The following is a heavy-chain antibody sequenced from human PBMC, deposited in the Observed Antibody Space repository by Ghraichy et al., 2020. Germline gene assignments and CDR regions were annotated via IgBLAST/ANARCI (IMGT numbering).Heavy chain of an antibody. CDR1: GGIFSSYA. CDR2: IIPSLGIT. Sequence: SVKVSCKASGGIFSSYAITWVRQAPGQGLEWMGRIIPSLGITNSAQKFRGRVTITADTSTSTAYMELSSLKSEDTAVYYCARVYCSSSSCSYYFDYWGQGTLVTASS. V-gene: IGHV1-69*04. CDR3: ARVYCSSSSCSYYFDY. J-gene: IGHJ4*02. D-gene: IGHD2-2*01.